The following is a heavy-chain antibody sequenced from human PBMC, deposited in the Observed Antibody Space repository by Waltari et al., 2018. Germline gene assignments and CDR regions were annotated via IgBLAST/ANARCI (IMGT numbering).Heavy chain of an antibody. Sequence: QVQLVESGGGVVQPGGSLRLSCAASGFTFSSYGMHWVRQAPGKGLGWVAFIRYDGSNKYYADSVKGRFTISRDNSKNTLYLQMNSLRAEDTAVYYCAKGYCSSTSCPRVIAIQVFDYWGQGTLVTVSS. V-gene: IGHV3-30*02. CDR1: GFTFSSYG. J-gene: IGHJ4*02. CDR2: IRYDGSNK. CDR3: AKGYCSSTSCPRVIAIQVFDY. D-gene: IGHD2-2*01.